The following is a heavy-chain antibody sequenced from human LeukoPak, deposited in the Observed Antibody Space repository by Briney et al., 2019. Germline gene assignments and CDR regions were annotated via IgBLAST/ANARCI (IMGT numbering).Heavy chain of an antibody. V-gene: IGHV3-23*01. CDR1: GFTFSSYA. CDR3: AKVPVIVVVPAAIRFDY. D-gene: IGHD2-2*02. J-gene: IGHJ4*02. Sequence: PGGSLRLSCAASGFTFSSYAMSWVRQAPGKGLEWVSAISGSGGSTYYADSVKGRFTISRDNSKNTLYLQMNSLRAEDTAVYYCAKVPVIVVVPAAIRFDYWGQGTLVTVSS. CDR2: ISGSGGST.